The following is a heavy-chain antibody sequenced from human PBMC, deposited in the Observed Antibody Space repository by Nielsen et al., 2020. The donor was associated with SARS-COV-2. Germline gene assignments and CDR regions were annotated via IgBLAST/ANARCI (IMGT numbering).Heavy chain of an antibody. CDR3: ARAYGDFEGSFDY. Sequence: SETLSLTCTVSGGSINTYFWSWIRQPPGKGLEWIAYIYYSGTTHYNPSLRSRVTISVDTSKNQFSLKVTSVTAADRAAYYCARAYGDFEGSFDYWGQGTLVTVSS. CDR2: IYYSGTT. CDR1: GGSINTYF. V-gene: IGHV4-59*08. D-gene: IGHD4-17*01. J-gene: IGHJ4*02.